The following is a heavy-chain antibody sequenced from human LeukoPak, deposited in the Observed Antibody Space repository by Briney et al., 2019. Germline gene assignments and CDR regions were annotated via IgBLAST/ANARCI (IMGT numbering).Heavy chain of an antibody. D-gene: IGHD1-26*01. V-gene: IGHV3-23*01. Sequence: PGGSLRLSCAASGFSFGSYAMSWVRQAAGKGLEWVSEICGSVSGSGDCTHYADSVKGRFTISRDNSKKTLYLQMNSLRAEDTAVYYCAKDCRSGSRSKGDCFDYWGQGTLVTVSS. J-gene: IGHJ4*02. CDR1: GFSFGSYA. CDR3: AKDCRSGSRSKGDCFDY. CDR2: ICGSVSGSGDCT.